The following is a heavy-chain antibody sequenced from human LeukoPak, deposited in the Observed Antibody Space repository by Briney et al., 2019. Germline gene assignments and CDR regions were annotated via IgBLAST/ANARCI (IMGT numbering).Heavy chain of an antibody. CDR3: ARRGGSGPNYFDY. J-gene: IGHJ4*02. Sequence: ASVKVSCKASGGTFSSYAISWVRQAPGQGLEWMGRIIPILGIANYAQKFQGRVTITADKSTSTAYMELSSLRSEDTAVYYCARRGGSGPNYFDYWGQGTLVTVSS. D-gene: IGHD2-15*01. V-gene: IGHV1-69*04. CDR1: GGTFSSYA. CDR2: IIPILGIA.